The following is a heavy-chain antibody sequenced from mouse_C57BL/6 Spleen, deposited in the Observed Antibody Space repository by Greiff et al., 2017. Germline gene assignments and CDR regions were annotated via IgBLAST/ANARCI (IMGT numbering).Heavy chain of an antibody. D-gene: IGHD2-4*01. CDR3: ARIYYDYDVRYSDV. CDR2: INPNNGGT. V-gene: IGHV1-18*01. CDR1: GYTFTDYN. Sequence: VQLQQSGPELVKPGASVKIPCKASGYTFTDYNMDWVKQSHGKSLEWIGDINPNNGGTIYNQKFKGKATLTVDKSSSTAYMELRSLTSEDTAVYYCARIYYDYDVRYSDVWGTGTTVTVSS. J-gene: IGHJ1*03.